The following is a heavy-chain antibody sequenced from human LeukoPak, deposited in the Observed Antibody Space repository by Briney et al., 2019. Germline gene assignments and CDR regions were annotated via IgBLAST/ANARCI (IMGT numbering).Heavy chain of an antibody. CDR3: ARHQPGYCSGGSCYRTGGYFDY. Sequence: SETLSLTCTVSVGSIRSYYWSWIRQPPGKGLEGIGYIYYSGSTNYNPSLKSRVPISEDTSKNQFSLKLSSVTAADTAVYYCARHQPGYCSGGSCYRTGGYFDYWGQGTLVTVSS. CDR1: VGSIRSYY. D-gene: IGHD2-15*01. J-gene: IGHJ4*02. V-gene: IGHV4-59*08. CDR2: IYYSGST.